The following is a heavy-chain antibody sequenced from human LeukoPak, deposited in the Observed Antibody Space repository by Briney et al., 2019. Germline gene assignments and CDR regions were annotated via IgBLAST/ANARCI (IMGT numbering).Heavy chain of an antibody. CDR3: ARDVSSRVDNFDY. CDR2: ISSSSSYI. CDR1: GFTFSSYS. D-gene: IGHD2-15*01. V-gene: IGHV3-21*01. Sequence: GGSLRLSCAASGFTFSSYSMNWVRQAPGKGLGWVSSISSSSSYIYYADSVKGRFTISRDNAKNSLYLQMNSLRAEDTAVYYCARDVSSRVDNFDYWGQGTLVTVSS. J-gene: IGHJ4*02.